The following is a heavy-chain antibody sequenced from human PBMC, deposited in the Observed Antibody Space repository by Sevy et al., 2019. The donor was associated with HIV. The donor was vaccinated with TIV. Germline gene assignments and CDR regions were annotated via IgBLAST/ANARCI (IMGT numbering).Heavy chain of an antibody. D-gene: IGHD2-15*01. J-gene: IGHJ4*02. Sequence: GGSLRLSCTASGFTFGDYAMSWVRQAPGKGLEWVGFIRSKAYGGTTEYAASVKGRLTITRADSKSIAYLQMNSLKTEDTAVYYYTRDIDSCSGGSCYPTYDYWGQGTLVTVSS. CDR2: IRSKAYGGTT. CDR3: TRDIDSCSGGSCYPTYDY. CDR1: GFTFGDYA. V-gene: IGHV3-49*04.